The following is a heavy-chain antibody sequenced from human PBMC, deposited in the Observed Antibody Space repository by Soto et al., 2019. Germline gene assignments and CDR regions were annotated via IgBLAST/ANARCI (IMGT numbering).Heavy chain of an antibody. Sequence: EVQLLESGGGLVQPGGSLRLSCAASGFTFSSYAMSWVRQAPGKGLEWVSAISGSGGSTYYADSVKGRFTIFRDNSKKTLDLQMNSLRAEDTAVYYWAKVSIVRGVMSAFEIWGQGTMVTVSS. V-gene: IGHV3-23*01. D-gene: IGHD3-10*01. CDR3: AKVSIVRGVMSAFEI. CDR1: GFTFSSYA. J-gene: IGHJ3*02. CDR2: ISGSGGST.